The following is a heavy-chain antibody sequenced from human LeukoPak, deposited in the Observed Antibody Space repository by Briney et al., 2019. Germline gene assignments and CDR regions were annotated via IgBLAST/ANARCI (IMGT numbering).Heavy chain of an antibody. CDR3: ATDRGWRTSGYYLYYFEY. V-gene: IGHV3-7*01. D-gene: IGHD3-3*01. CDR1: GFTFSSYS. CDR2: IKHDGSEK. Sequence: GGSLRLSCAASGFTFSSYSMSWVRQAPGKGLEWVASIKHDGSEKYYVDSVRGRFTISRDNTMNSLYLQMSSLRAEDTAVYYCATDRGWRTSGYYLYYFEYWGQGTLVTFSS. J-gene: IGHJ4*02.